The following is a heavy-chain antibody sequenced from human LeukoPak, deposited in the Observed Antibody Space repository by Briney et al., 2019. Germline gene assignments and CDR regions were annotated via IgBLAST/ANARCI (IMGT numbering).Heavy chain of an antibody. CDR3: AKGPTVRYYFDY. Sequence: PGGSLRPSCAASGFTFSSYAISWVRQAPGKGLEWVSAISGSGGSTYYADSVKGRFTISRDNSKNTLYLQMNSLRAEDTAVYYCAKGPTVRYYFDYWGQGTLVTVSS. D-gene: IGHD4-17*01. V-gene: IGHV3-23*01. CDR1: GFTFSSYA. J-gene: IGHJ4*02. CDR2: ISGSGGST.